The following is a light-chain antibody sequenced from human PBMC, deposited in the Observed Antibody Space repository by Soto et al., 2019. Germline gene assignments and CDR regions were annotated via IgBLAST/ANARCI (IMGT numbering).Light chain of an antibody. CDR2: RAS. CDR3: QQYDNWPPIT. CDR1: QSVSSN. V-gene: IGKV3-15*01. Sequence: EIVMTQSPATLSLSPGERATLSCRASQSVSSNLAWYQQKHDQAPRLLIYRASTRATGIPARFSGSGSGTEFTLTISSLQSEDFAVYYCQQYDNWPPITFGQGTRLEIK. J-gene: IGKJ5*01.